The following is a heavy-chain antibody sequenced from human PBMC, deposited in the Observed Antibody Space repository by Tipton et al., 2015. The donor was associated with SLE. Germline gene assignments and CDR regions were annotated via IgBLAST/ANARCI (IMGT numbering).Heavy chain of an antibody. CDR3: ARYRGAVAIDY. CDR1: GGSFSGYY. Sequence: TLSLTCAVYGGSFSGYYWSWIRQPPGKGLEWIGEINHSGSTNYNPSLKSRVTISVDTSKNQFSLKLSSVTAADTAVYYCARYRGAVAIDYWGQGTLVTVSS. D-gene: IGHD6-19*01. J-gene: IGHJ4*02. V-gene: IGHV4-34*01. CDR2: INHSGST.